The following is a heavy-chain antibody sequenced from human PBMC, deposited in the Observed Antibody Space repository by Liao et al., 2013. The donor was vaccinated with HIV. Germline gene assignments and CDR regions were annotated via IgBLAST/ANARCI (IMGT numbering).Heavy chain of an antibody. D-gene: IGHD3-10*01. V-gene: IGHV4-59*01. CDR1: GGSLSSYY. CDR2: IHYSGST. J-gene: IGHJ3*02. Sequence: QVQLQESGPGLVKPSETLSLTCIVSGGSLSSYYWSWIRQPPGKELEWIGYIHYSGSTNYNPSLKSRVTISVDTSKNQFSLKLSSVTAADTAVYYCARRGYYGSETHDAFDIWGQGTMVTVSS. CDR3: ARRGYYGSETHDAFDI.